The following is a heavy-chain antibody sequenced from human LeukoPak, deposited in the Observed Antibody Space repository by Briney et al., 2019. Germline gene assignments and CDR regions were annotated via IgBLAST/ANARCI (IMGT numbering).Heavy chain of an antibody. Sequence: SETLSLTCTVSGGSISSSSYYWGWIRQPPGKGLEWIGTIYYSGGTYYNPSLKSRVTISVDMSKNQFSLKLSSVTAADTAVYYCATPDGYNYKYWGQGTLVTVSS. CDR3: ATPDGYNYKY. CDR1: GGSISSSSYY. J-gene: IGHJ4*02. V-gene: IGHV4-39*01. D-gene: IGHD5-24*01. CDR2: IYYSGGT.